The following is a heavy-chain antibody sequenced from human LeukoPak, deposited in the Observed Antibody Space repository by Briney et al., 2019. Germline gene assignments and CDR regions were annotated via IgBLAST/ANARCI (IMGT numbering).Heavy chain of an antibody. V-gene: IGHV3-21*01. D-gene: IGHD6-19*01. CDR1: GVIFSSHS. CDR3: ASGIAVANYYYYMDV. Sequence: GGSLRLSCAASGVIFSSHSMNWVRQAPGKGLEWVSSISSSSSYIYYADSVKGRFTISRDNAKNSLYLQMNSLRAEDTAMYYCASGIAVANYYYYMDVWGKGTTVTISS. J-gene: IGHJ6*03. CDR2: ISSSSSYI.